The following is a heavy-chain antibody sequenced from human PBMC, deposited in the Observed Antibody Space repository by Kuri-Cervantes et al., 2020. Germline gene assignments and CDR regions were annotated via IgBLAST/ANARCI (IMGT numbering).Heavy chain of an antibody. V-gene: IGHV3-11*01. D-gene: IGHD2-15*01. J-gene: IGHJ6*03. CDR2: INCSGTTI. Sequence: GESLKISCAASGFSFSDHYLYWIRQAPGKGLAWISEINCSGTTILYADSVKGRFTISRDNARNSLRAEDMAVYYCARVYRSYCSGGSCYSNYYYYYMDVWGKGTTVTVSS. CDR1: GFSFSDHY. CDR3: ARVYRSYCSGGSCYSNYYYYYMDV.